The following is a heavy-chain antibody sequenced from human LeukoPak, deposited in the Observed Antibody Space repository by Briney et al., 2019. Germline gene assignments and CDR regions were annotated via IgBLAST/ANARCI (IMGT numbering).Heavy chain of an antibody. J-gene: IGHJ4*02. CDR3: ARHRLSSGWKIYYFDY. D-gene: IGHD6-19*01. CDR2: IYYSGSS. Sequence: SETLSLTCTVSGGSISSSSYYWGWIRQPPGKGLEWIGSIYYSGSSYYNPSLKSRVTISVDTSKNQFSLKLSSVTAADTAVYYCARHRLSSGWKIYYFDYWGQGTLVTVSS. CDR1: GGSISSSSYY. V-gene: IGHV4-39*01.